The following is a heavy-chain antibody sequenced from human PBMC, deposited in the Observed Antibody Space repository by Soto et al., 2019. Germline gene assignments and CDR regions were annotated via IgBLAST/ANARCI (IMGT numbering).Heavy chain of an antibody. CDR2: INHSGST. Sequence: PSDTLSLPCAVYGGSFSGYDWSWIRQPTWKGLEWIGEINHSGSTNYNPYLKSRVTISVDTSKNQFSLKLSSLTAADTAVYDCARQLPGGYCTNPVCYRGPSFDYSGQGTL. CDR1: GGSFSGYD. CDR3: ARQLPGGYCTNPVCYRGPSFDY. J-gene: IGHJ4*02. V-gene: IGHV4-34*01. D-gene: IGHD2-8*01.